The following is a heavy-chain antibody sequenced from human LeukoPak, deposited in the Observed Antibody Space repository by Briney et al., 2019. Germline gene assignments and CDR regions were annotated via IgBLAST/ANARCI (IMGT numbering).Heavy chain of an antibody. Sequence: ASVKVSCKASGYTFTGYYMHWVRQAPGQGLEWMGWINPNSGGTNYAQKFQGRVTITRDMSTGTAYMELSSLTSDDTAVYYCAAASNWIYYYYGLDVWGQGTTVTVSS. CDR3: AAASNWIYYYYGLDV. CDR1: GYTFTGYY. D-gene: IGHD1-1*01. J-gene: IGHJ6*02. V-gene: IGHV1-2*02. CDR2: INPNSGGT.